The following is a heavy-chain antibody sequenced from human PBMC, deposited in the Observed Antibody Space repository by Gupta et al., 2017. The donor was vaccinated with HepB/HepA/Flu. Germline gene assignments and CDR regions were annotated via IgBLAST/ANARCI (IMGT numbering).Heavy chain of an antibody. CDR2: ISYDGSNK. V-gene: IGHV3-30*18. J-gene: IGHJ4*02. Sequence: QVQLVESGGGVVQPGRSLRLSCAASGFTFSSYGMHWVRQAPGKGLEWVAVISYDGSNKYYADSVKGRFTISRDNSKNTLYLQMNSLRAEDTAVYYCAKDLQGSGSYFDYWGQGTLVTVSS. CDR1: GFTFSSYG. D-gene: IGHD1-26*01. CDR3: AKDLQGSGSYFDY.